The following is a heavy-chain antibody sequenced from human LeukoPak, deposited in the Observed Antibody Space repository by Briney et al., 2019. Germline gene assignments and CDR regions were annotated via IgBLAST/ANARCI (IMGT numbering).Heavy chain of an antibody. CDR3: ARDPYCRSTSCLLDY. CDR1: GYTFTSYG. V-gene: IGHV1-18*01. J-gene: IGHJ4*02. Sequence: ASVKVSCKASGYTFTSYGISWVRQAPGQGLEWMGWISAYNGNTNYAQKLQGRVTMTTDTSTSTAYMELRSLRSDDTAVYYCARDPYCRSTSCLLDYWGQGTLVTVSS. D-gene: IGHD2-2*01. CDR2: ISAYNGNT.